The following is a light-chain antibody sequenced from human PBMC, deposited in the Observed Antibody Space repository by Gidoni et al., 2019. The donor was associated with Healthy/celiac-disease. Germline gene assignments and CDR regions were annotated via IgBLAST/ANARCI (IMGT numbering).Light chain of an antibody. V-gene: IGKV1-5*03. CDR3: QQYNSYWT. Sequence: DIQRTQSPSTLSASVGDRVTITCRASQSISSWLAWYQQKPGKAPNLLIYKESSLESGVPSRFSGSGSGTEFTLTISSLQPDDFATYYCQQYNSYWTFGQGTKVEIK. J-gene: IGKJ1*01. CDR1: QSISSW. CDR2: KES.